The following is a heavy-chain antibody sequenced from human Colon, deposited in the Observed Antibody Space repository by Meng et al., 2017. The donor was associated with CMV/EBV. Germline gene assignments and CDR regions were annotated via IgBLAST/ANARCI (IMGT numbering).Heavy chain of an antibody. Sequence: QLQLQESGPGLVKPSEXLSLTCTVSGGSISSSSYYWGWIRQPPGKGLEWIGSIYYSGSTYYNPSLKSRVTISVDTSKNQFSLKLSSVTAADTAVYYCARDGAPYGENYWYFDLWGRGTLVTVSS. CDR1: GGSISSSSYY. CDR2: IYYSGST. J-gene: IGHJ2*01. CDR3: ARDGAPYGENYWYFDL. D-gene: IGHD4-17*01. V-gene: IGHV4-39*07.